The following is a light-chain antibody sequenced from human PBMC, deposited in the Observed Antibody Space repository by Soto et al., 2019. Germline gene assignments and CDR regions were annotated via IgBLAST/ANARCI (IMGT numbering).Light chain of an antibody. CDR3: AVWDDSLTGWV. V-gene: IGLV1-44*01. J-gene: IGLJ3*02. CDR1: SSNIGRNT. Sequence: QSVLTQPPSASGTPGQRVTISCSGSSSNIGRNTVNWYQLLPGTAPKLLIYSNNQRPSGVPDRFSGSKSGTSASLAISGLQSEDEADYYCAVWDDSLTGWVFGGGTKLTVL. CDR2: SNN.